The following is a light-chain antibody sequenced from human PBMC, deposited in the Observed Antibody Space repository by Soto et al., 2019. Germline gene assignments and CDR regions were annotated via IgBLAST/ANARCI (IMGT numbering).Light chain of an antibody. CDR1: QSISDT. J-gene: IGKJ1*01. V-gene: IGKV3-20*01. CDR3: QQYGSSPPGT. Sequence: EIVMTQSPATLSVSPGGRATLSCRASQSISDTLAWYQQKPGQAPRLLIYGASSRATGIPDRFSGSGSGMDFTLTISRLEPEDFAVYYCQQYGSSPPGTFGQGTKVDIK. CDR2: GAS.